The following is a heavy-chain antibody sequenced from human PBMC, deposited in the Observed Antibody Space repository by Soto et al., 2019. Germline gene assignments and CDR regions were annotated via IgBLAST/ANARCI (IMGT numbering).Heavy chain of an antibody. J-gene: IGHJ4*02. CDR3: ARVTPIVARV. CDR1: GGSISSGDYY. V-gene: IGHV4-30-4*01. CDR2: IYYSGSN. Sequence: QVQLQESGPGLVKPSQTLSLTCTVSGGSISSGDYYWSWIRQPPGKGLEWIGYIYYSGSNFYNPSLKSRVIISGDTSKNQFALKLISMTAADTAVYYCARVTPIVARVWGQGTLVTVSS. D-gene: IGHD3-22*01.